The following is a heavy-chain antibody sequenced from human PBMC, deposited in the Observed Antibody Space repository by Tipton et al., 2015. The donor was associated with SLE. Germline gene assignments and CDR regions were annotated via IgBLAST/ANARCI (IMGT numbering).Heavy chain of an antibody. Sequence: TLSLTCAVYGGSFSGYYWSWIRQPPGKGLEWIGEINHSGSTNYNPSLKSRVTISVDTSKNQFSLKLSSVTAADTAVYYCARESGIAARYNWFDPWGQGTLVTVSS. CDR2: INHSGST. V-gene: IGHV4-34*01. CDR1: GGSFSGYY. CDR3: ARESGIAARYNWFDP. D-gene: IGHD6-13*01. J-gene: IGHJ5*02.